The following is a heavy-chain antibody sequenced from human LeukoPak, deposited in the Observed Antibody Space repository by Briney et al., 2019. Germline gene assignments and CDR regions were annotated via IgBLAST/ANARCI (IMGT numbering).Heavy chain of an antibody. Sequence: PGGSLRLSCAASGFTFSSYEMNWVRQAPGKGLEWVAVISYDGSNKYYADSVKGRFTISRDNSKNTLYLQMNSLRAEDTAVYYCAKSPSGIVVVTAPDYWGQGTLVTVSS. CDR3: AKSPSGIVVVTAPDY. V-gene: IGHV3-30*18. J-gene: IGHJ4*02. CDR2: ISYDGSNK. CDR1: GFTFSSYE. D-gene: IGHD2-21*02.